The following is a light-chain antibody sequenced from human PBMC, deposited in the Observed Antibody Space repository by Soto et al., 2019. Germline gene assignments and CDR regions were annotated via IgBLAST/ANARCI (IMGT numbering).Light chain of an antibody. CDR3: QHLNGYPRT. CDR1: QGLSSY. CDR2: SAS. Sequence: DIQLTQSPSFLSASVGDRVTITCRASQGLSSYLAWYQQEPGKAPKLLIYSASTLQGGVPSRFSGSGSGTDFTLTISSLQPEDFATYYCQHLNGYPRTFGQGTKVEIK. V-gene: IGKV1-9*01. J-gene: IGKJ1*01.